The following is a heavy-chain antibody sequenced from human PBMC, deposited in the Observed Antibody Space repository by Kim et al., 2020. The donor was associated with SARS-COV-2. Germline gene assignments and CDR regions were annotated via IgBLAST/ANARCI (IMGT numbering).Heavy chain of an antibody. CDR1: GFTFSSYA. V-gene: IGHV3-30-3*01. D-gene: IGHD1-26*01. CDR3: ARAYSGSYYDGFDP. J-gene: IGHJ5*02. CDR2: ISYDGSNK. Sequence: GGSLRLSCAASGFTFSSYAMHWVRQAPGKGLEWVAVISYDGSNKYYADSVKGRFTISRDNSKNTLYLQMNSLRAEDTAVYYCARAYSGSYYDGFDPWGQGSLVSGSS.